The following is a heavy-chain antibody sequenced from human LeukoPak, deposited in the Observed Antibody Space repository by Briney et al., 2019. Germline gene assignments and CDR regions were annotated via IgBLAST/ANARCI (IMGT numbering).Heavy chain of an antibody. V-gene: IGHV3-30-3*01. CDR1: GFTFSSYS. CDR3: ARRGESANYGDYRFDY. CDR2: ISYDGNNK. Sequence: GGYLRLSCSASGFTFSSYSMQWVRQAPGKGLEWVAVISYDGNNKYDADSVKGRFTISRDNSKNTSYLQMNSLRAEDTAVYYCARRGESANYGDYRFDYWGQGTLVTVSS. D-gene: IGHD4-17*01. J-gene: IGHJ4*02.